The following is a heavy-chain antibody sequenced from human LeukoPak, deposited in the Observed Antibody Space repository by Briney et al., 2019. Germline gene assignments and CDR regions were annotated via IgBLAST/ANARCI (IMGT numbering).Heavy chain of an antibody. CDR2: IIPIFGIA. Sequence: SVKVSCKASGGTFSSYAISWVRQAPGQGLEWMGRIIPIFGIANYAQKFQGRVTITADKSTSTAYMELSSLRSEDTAVYYCAAEDSGYDSYYYYGMDVWGKGTTVTVSS. V-gene: IGHV1-69*04. CDR3: AAEDSGYDSYYYYGMDV. D-gene: IGHD5-12*01. CDR1: GGTFSSYA. J-gene: IGHJ6*04.